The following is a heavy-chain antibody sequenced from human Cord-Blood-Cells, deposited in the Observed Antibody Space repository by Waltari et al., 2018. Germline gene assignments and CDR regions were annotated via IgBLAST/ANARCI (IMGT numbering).Heavy chain of an antibody. CDR3: AKHVSNTVTKRGAFDI. D-gene: IGHD4-17*01. V-gene: IGHV4-39*01. J-gene: IGHJ3*02. CDR1: GGSISSSSYY. Sequence: QLQLQESGPGLVKPSETLSLTCTVSGGSISSSSYYWGWIRQPPGKGLEWIGSIYYSGSTNNNPYPKSRCTISVDTSKNQFSLRLSSVTAADTAVYYCAKHVSNTVTKRGAFDIWGQGTMVTVSS. CDR2: IYYSGST.